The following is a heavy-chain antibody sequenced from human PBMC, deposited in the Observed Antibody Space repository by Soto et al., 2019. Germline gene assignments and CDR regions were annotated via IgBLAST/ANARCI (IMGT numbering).Heavy chain of an antibody. J-gene: IGHJ4*02. V-gene: IGHV4-34*01. CDR3: ARGSLIDYFDY. CDR1: GGSFSGYY. Sequence: PSETLSLTCAVYGGSFSGYYWSWIRQPPGKGLEWIGEINHSGSTNYNPSLKSRVTISVDTSKNQFSLKLSSVTAADTAVYYCARGSLIDYFDYWGQGTLVTVS. D-gene: IGHD2-15*01. CDR2: INHSGST.